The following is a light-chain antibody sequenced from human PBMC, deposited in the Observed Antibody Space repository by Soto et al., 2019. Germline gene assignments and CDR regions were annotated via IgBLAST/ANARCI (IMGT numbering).Light chain of an antibody. V-gene: IGKV3-15*01. J-gene: IGKJ4*01. CDR2: AAS. Sequence: EIVMSQSPATLSVSPGERATLSCRASQSVSNDLAWYQQKPGQAPRLLIYAASTRATGIPARFSGSGSATEFTLTISSLQFEDFAVYYCQQYNNWPPLTFGGGTKLEIK. CDR1: QSVSND. CDR3: QQYNNWPPLT.